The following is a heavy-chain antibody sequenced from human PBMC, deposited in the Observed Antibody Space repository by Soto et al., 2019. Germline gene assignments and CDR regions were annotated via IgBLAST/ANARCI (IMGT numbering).Heavy chain of an antibody. Sequence: TLSLTCSVSGDPLHIGGYYWTWIRQRPGEGLEWMGYIYYTGKTYYNPSLESRLTMSVDRSKNQFSLKLNSVTAADTAVYYCGRDLTSNANCIDPWGQGTLVTVSS. CDR2: IYYTGKT. D-gene: IGHD2-2*01. V-gene: IGHV4-31*03. CDR3: GRDLTSNANCIDP. J-gene: IGHJ5*02. CDR1: GDPLHIGGYY.